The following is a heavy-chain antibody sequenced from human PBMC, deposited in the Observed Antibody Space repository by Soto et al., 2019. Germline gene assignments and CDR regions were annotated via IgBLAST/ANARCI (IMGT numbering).Heavy chain of an antibody. CDR3: ASQIAAAGYYYYYGMDV. V-gene: IGHV1-69*02. Sequence: QVQLVQSGAEVKKPGSSVKVSCKASGGTFSSYTISWVRQAPGQGLEWMGRIIPILGIANNAQKFQGRVTITAXXSXSXXYMELSSLRSEDTAVYYCASQIAAAGYYYYYGMDVWGQGTTVTVSS. CDR1: GGTFSSYT. J-gene: IGHJ6*02. CDR2: IIPILGIA. D-gene: IGHD6-13*01.